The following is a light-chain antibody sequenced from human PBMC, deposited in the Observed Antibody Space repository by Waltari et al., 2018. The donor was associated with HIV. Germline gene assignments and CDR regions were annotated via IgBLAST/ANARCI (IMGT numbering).Light chain of an antibody. CDR3: QQANSFPHT. V-gene: IGKV1-12*01. CDR2: DAS. Sequence: DIQMTQYPSSMSASVGDEVTITCRATQFISTSLAWYQQRPHRAPKLLIFDASRLQSGAPSRFSGRGSGTQFTLTINSLQPEDVATYYCQQANSFPHTFGQGT. CDR1: QFISTS. J-gene: IGKJ2*01.